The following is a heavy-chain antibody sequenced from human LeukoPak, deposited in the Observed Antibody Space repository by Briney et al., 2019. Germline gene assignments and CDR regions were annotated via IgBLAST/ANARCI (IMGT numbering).Heavy chain of an antibody. Sequence: PSETLSLTCAVYGGSFSGYYWSWIRQPPGKGLEWIGEINHSGSTNYNPSLKSRVTISVDTSQNLFSLRLNSVTAADTAIYYCARHVISFGESYSQYSFDSWGQGSLVTVSS. CDR1: GGSFSGYY. V-gene: IGHV4-34*01. D-gene: IGHD3-10*01. J-gene: IGHJ4*02. CDR2: INHSGST. CDR3: ARHVISFGESYSQYSFDS.